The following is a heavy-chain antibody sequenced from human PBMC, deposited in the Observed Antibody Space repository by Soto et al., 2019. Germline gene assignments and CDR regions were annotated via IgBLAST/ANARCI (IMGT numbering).Heavy chain of an antibody. CDR1: GFTFSSYS. D-gene: IGHD3-10*01. CDR2: ISSSSSTI. J-gene: IGHJ4*02. CDR3: ARDPLWFGELLLDY. Sequence: EVQLVESGGGLVQPGGSLRLSCAVSGFTFSSYSMNWVRQAPGKGLEWVSYISSSSSTIYYADSVKGRFTISRDNAKNSLYLQMNSLRAEDTAVYYCARDPLWFGELLLDYWGQGTLVTVSP. V-gene: IGHV3-48*01.